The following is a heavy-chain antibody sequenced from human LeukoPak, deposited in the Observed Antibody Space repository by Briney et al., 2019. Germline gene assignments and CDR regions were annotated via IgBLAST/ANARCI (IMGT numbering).Heavy chain of an antibody. CDR1: GFTFSSYG. J-gene: IGHJ6*02. CDR3: AREGLGYYGMDV. Sequence: GGSLRLSCAASGFTFSSYGMHWVRQAPGKGLEWVAFIRYDGSNKYYADSVKGRFTISRDNSKNTMYVQMNSLRAEDTGVYYCAREGLGYYGMDVWGQGTTVTVSS. V-gene: IGHV3-30*02. D-gene: IGHD6-19*01. CDR2: IRYDGSNK.